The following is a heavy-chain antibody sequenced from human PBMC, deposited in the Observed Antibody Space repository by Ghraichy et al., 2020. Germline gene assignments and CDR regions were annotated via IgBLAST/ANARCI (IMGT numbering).Heavy chain of an antibody. CDR3: ARADSSSWFY. CDR1: GYTFTSYG. J-gene: IGHJ4*02. D-gene: IGHD6-13*01. V-gene: IGHV1-18*01. CDR2: ISAHNGNT. Sequence: ASVKVSCKASGYTFTSYGISWVRQAPGQGLEWMGWISAHNGNTKYAQKFQGRVTMTTDTSTSTAYMELRSLRSDDTAVYYCARADSSSWFYWGQGTLVTVSS.